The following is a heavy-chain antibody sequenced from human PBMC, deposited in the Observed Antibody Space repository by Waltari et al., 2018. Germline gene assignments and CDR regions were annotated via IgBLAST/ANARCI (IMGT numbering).Heavy chain of an antibody. CDR3: ARTWRSSSWFNWFDP. CDR1: GGSISSSSYY. CDR2: IYYSGST. V-gene: IGHV4-39*01. Sequence: QLQLQASGPGLVKPSETLSLTCTVSGGSISSSSYYWGWIRQPPGKGLEWIGSIYYSGSTYYNPSLKSRVTISVDTSKNQFSLKLSSVTAADTAVYYCARTWRSSSWFNWFDPWGQGTLVTVSS. D-gene: IGHD6-13*01. J-gene: IGHJ5*02.